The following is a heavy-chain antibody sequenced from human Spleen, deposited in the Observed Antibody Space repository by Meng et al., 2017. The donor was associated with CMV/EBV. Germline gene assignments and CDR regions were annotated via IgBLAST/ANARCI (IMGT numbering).Heavy chain of an antibody. CDR3: ARVRVLLWFGDRYSIGGAFDI. V-gene: IGHV4-34*01. Sequence: QVQLKQWGAGLLKPSETLSLTCAVYGGSFSGYYWSWIRQPPGKGLEWIGEINHSGSTNYNPSLKSRVTISVDTSKNQFSLKLSSVTAADTAVYYCARVRVLLWFGDRYSIGGAFDIWGQGTMVTVSS. CDR2: INHSGST. D-gene: IGHD3-10*01. CDR1: GGSFSGYY. J-gene: IGHJ3*02.